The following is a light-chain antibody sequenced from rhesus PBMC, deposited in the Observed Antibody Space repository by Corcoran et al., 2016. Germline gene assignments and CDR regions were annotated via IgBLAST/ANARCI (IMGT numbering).Light chain of an antibody. J-gene: IGKJ4*01. CDR3: QQYNSALT. CDR1: QPITYW. CDR2: KAS. Sequence: DIQMTQSPSSLSASVGDRVTITCRASQPITYWFAWYQQKPGKAPKLLIYKASSLQSGVPSRFRGSGSGTDFTLTISSLQTEEFATYYCQQYNSALTFGGGTKVEI. V-gene: IGKV1-21*01.